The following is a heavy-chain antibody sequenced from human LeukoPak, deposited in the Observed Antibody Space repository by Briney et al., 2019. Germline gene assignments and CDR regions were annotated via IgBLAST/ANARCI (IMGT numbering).Heavy chain of an antibody. CDR2: ISTDGSTT. V-gene: IGHV3-74*01. J-gene: IGHJ4*02. CDR1: GFTFSSYW. Sequence: GGSLRLSCTVSGFTFSSYWMHWVRQAPGKGLVWVSRISTDGSTTTYADSVKGRFTISRDNSKSTVYLQMNSLRAQDTAIYYCARLTAGVTSPPYWGQGTLVTVSS. CDR3: ARLTAGVTSPPY. D-gene: IGHD1-14*01.